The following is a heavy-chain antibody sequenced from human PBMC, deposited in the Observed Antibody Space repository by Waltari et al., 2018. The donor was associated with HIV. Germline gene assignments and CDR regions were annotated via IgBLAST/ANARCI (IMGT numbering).Heavy chain of an antibody. CDR2: ISGNGGSR. D-gene: IGHD2-2*01. J-gene: IGHJ4*02. CDR1: GFTFSMYV. CDR3: AKVPVLPTGREDY. Sequence: EVQLVESGGGLVQPGESLRLYCAASGFTFSMYVMTWVRQAPGKGLQWVAGISGNGGSRYYTDSVKCRFTISRDNSKKTLYLQMDSLRAEDTAVYYCAKVPVLPTGREDYWGQGTLVTVSS. V-gene: IGHV3-23*04.